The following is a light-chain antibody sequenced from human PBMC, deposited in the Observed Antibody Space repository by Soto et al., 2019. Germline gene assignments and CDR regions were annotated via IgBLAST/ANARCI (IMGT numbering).Light chain of an antibody. CDR3: QQYATSPLT. Sequence: EIVLTRFPGTLSLSPGERATLSCRASQSVSNNYLAWYQQKPGQAPRLVIFGASNRATGIPDRFSASGSGTEFTLTISRLEPEDVAVYYCQQYATSPLTFGHGTKVDIK. J-gene: IGKJ1*01. V-gene: IGKV3-20*01. CDR2: GAS. CDR1: QSVSNNY.